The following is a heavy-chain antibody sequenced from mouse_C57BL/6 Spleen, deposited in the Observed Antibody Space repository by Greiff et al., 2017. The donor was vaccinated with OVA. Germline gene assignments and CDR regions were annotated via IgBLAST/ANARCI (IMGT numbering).Heavy chain of an antibody. CDR1: GYTFTDYE. J-gene: IGHJ3*01. CDR3: TRRELGRPFAD. Sequence: QVQLQQSGAELVRPGASVTLSCKASGYTFTDYEMHWVKQTPVHGLEWIGAIDPETGGTAYNQKFKGKAILTADKSSSTAYMELRSLTSEDSAVYYCTRRELGRPFADWGQGTLVTVSA. D-gene: IGHD4-1*01. CDR2: IDPETGGT. V-gene: IGHV1-15*01.